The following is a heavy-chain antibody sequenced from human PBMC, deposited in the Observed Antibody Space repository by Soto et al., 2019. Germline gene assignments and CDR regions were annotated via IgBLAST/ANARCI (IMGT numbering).Heavy chain of an antibody. Sequence: GESLKISCKGSGYSFTSYWIGWVRQMPGKGLEWMGIIYPGDSDTRYSPSFQGQVTISADKSISTAYLQWSSLKASDTAMYDCARQAAYCSSTSCYFSHYGMDVWGQGTTVTVSS. V-gene: IGHV5-51*01. CDR3: ARQAAYCSSTSCYFSHYGMDV. CDR1: GYSFTSYW. D-gene: IGHD2-2*01. CDR2: IYPGDSDT. J-gene: IGHJ6*02.